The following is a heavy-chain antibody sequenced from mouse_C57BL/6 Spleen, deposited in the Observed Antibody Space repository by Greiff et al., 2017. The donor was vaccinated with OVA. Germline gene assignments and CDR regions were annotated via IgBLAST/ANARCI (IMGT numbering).Heavy chain of an antibody. CDR2: IRSKSNNYAT. V-gene: IGHV10-1*01. CDR3: VRLTDYYGSSGYAMDY. Sequence: EVQLVESGGGLVQPKGSLKLSCAASGFSFNTYAMNWVRQAPGKGLEWVARIRSKSNNYATYYADSVKDRFTISRDESESMLYLQMNNLKTEDTAMYYCVRLTDYYGSSGYAMDYWGQGTSVTVSS. J-gene: IGHJ4*01. CDR1: GFSFNTYA. D-gene: IGHD1-1*01.